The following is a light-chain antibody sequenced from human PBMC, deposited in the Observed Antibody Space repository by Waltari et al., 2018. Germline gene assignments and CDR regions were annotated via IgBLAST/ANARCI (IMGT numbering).Light chain of an antibody. V-gene: IGKV1-17*03. CDR1: QDIGNY. CDR3: LQHYTYPPT. J-gene: IGKJ5*01. Sequence: SASVXXXXXITCRASQDIGNYLAWFQQKPGTVPKRLIYAVSSLESGVPSRFSGSDSGTEFTLTINRLQPEDLATYFCLQHYTYPPTFGQGTRLEI. CDR2: AVS.